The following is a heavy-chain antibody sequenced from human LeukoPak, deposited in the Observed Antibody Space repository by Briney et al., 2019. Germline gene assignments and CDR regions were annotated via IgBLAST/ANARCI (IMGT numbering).Heavy chain of an antibody. CDR2: ISYDGSNK. V-gene: IGHV3-30*03. D-gene: IGHD3-22*01. CDR3: ARDSSGSYYYYYMDV. CDR1: GFTFSSSG. Sequence: GGSLRLSCAASGFTFSSSGMSWARQAPGKGLEWVAVISYDGSNKYYADSVKGRFTISRDNSKNTLYLQMNSLRAEDTAVYYCARDSSGSYYYYYMDVWGKGTTVTVSS. J-gene: IGHJ6*03.